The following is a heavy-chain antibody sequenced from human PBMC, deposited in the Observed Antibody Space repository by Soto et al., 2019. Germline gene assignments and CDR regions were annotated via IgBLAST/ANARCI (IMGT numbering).Heavy chain of an antibody. D-gene: IGHD2-15*01. V-gene: IGHV1-18*01. Sequence: QVQLVQSGAEVKKPGASVKVSCKASGYTFTSYGISWVRQAPGQGLEWMGWISAYNGNTNYAQKLQGRVTMTTDTSTSTAYMELRSLRSDDTAVYYCASGYCSGGSCYRVDAFDIWGQGTMVTVSS. CDR3: ASGYCSGGSCYRVDAFDI. CDR2: ISAYNGNT. J-gene: IGHJ3*02. CDR1: GYTFTSYG.